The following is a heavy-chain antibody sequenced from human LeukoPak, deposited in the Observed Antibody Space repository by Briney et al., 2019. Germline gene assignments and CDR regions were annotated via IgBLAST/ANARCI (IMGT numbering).Heavy chain of an antibody. CDR2: INPNSGGT. D-gene: IGHD2-2*01. V-gene: IGHV1-2*02. CDR3: ARVQPSNDAFDI. Sequence: GASVKVSCKASGYTFTGYYMHWVRQAPGQGLEWMGWINPNSGGTNYAQKFQGRVTMTRDTSISTAYMELSRLRSDDTAVCYCARVQPSNDAFDIWGQGTMVTVSS. J-gene: IGHJ3*02. CDR1: GYTFTGYY.